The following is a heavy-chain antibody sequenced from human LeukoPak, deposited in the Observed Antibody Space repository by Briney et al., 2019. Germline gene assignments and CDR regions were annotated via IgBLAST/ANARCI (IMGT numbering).Heavy chain of an antibody. Sequence: GASVKVSCKASGGTFSSYAISWVRQAPGQGLEWMGGIIPIFGTANYAQKFQGRVTITTDESTSTAYMELSSLRSEDTAVYYCARELGMCDSSGCLSELFYYYGMDVWGQGTTVTVSS. V-gene: IGHV1-69*05. CDR3: ARELGMCDSSGCLSELFYYYGMDV. CDR1: GGTFSSYA. J-gene: IGHJ6*02. CDR2: IIPIFGTA. D-gene: IGHD3-22*01.